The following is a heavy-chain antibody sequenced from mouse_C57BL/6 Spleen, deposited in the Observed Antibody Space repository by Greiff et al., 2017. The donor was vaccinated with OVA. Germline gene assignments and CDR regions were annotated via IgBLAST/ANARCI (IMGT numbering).Heavy chain of an antibody. CDR2: ISDGGSYT. CDR1: GFTFSSYA. D-gene: IGHD2-5*01. CDR3: ARGGYSNGFAY. Sequence: EVMLVESGGGLVKPGGSLKLSCAASGFTFSSYAMSWVRQTPEKRLEWVATISDGGSYTYYPDNVKGRFTISRDNAKNNLYLQMSHLKSEDTAMYYCARGGYSNGFAYWGQGTLVTVSA. V-gene: IGHV5-4*03. J-gene: IGHJ3*01.